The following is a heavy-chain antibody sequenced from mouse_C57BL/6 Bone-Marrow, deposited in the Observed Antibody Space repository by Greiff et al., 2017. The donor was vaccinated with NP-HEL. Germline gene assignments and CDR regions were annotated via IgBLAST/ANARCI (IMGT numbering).Heavy chain of an antibody. V-gene: IGHV14-4*01. CDR1: GFNITDDY. Sequence: EVQLQESGAELVRPGASVKLSCTASGFNITDDYMHWVKQRPEQGLEWIGWIDPENGDTEYASKFQGKATITADTSSNTAYLQLSSLTSEDTAVYYCTTGYYGSSSDYWGQGTTLTVSS. D-gene: IGHD1-1*01. J-gene: IGHJ2*01. CDR3: TTGYYGSSSDY. CDR2: IDPENGDT.